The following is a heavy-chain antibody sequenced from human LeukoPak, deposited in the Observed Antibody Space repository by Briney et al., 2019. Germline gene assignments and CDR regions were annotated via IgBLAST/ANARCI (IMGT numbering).Heavy chain of an antibody. CDR1: GGSFSGYY. Sequence: SETLSLTCAVYGGSFSGYYWSWIRQPPGKGLEWIGEINHSGSTNYNPSLKSRVTISVDTSKNQFSLKLRFVTAADTAVYYCARLDSFGPLDYWGQGTLVTVSS. J-gene: IGHJ4*02. CDR3: ARLDSFGPLDY. V-gene: IGHV4-34*01. CDR2: INHSGST. D-gene: IGHD5-18*01.